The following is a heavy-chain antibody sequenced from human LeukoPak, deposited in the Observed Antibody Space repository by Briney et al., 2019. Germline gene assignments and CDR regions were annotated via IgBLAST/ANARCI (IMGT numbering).Heavy chain of an antibody. J-gene: IGHJ4*02. Sequence: ASVKLSCKASGYTFTDYYIHWVRQAPGQGLGWMEWINPNSGGTNIAQNFQGRATLTRVTSITTAYMELSSLISADTAVYYCASVYSGYDLCQLDYWGQGNLFTVSS. CDR3: ASVYSGYDLCQLDY. D-gene: IGHD5-12*01. CDR1: GYTFTDYY. V-gene: IGHV1-2*02. CDR2: INPNSGGT.